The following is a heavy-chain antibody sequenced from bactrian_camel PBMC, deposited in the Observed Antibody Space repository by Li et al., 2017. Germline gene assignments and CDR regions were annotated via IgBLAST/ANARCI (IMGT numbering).Heavy chain of an antibody. J-gene: IGHJ4*01. Sequence: DVQLVESGGGSVQVGGSLRLSCAYSGYTSFIDCMGWFRQTPGKGPEGVAAIYNGGGQTWYAASVKGRFTISKDNANNTVNLTMNSLKPEDTAMYYCAANFGPYCSGPYLARRANFLGQGTQVTVS. V-gene: IGHV3S40*01. CDR2: IYNGGGQT. D-gene: IGHD2*01. CDR1: GYTSFIDC.